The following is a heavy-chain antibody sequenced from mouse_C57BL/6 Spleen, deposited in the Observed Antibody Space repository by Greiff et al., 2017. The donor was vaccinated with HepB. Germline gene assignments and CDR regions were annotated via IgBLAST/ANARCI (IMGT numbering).Heavy chain of an antibody. Sequence: QVQLQQPGAELVMPGASVKLSCKASGYTFTSYWMHWVKQRPGQGLEWIGELDPSDSYTNYNQKFKGKSTLTVDKSSSTAYMQLSSLTSEDSAVYYCARGNDYDGGDYYAMDYWGQGTSVTVSS. CDR2: LDPSDSYT. CDR3: ARGNDYDGGDYYAMDY. J-gene: IGHJ4*01. V-gene: IGHV1-69*01. D-gene: IGHD2-4*01. CDR1: GYTFTSYW.